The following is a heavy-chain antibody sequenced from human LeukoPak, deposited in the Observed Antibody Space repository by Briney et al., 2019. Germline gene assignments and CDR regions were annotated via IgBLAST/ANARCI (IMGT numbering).Heavy chain of an antibody. D-gene: IGHD1-1*01. CDR2: ISGSGGST. J-gene: IGHJ4*02. Sequence: GGSLRLSCAASGFTFSSYAMSWVRQAPGKGLDWVSTISGSGGSTYYADSVKGRFTISRDNSKNTLYLQMNSLRAEDTAVYYCAKDLSSGSPYYFDYWGQGTLVTVSS. V-gene: IGHV3-23*01. CDR1: GFTFSSYA. CDR3: AKDLSSGSPYYFDY.